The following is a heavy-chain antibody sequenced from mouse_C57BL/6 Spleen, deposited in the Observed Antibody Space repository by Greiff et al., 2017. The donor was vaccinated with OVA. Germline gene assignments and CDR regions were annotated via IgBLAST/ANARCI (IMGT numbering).Heavy chain of an antibody. Sequence: DVKLVESEGGLVQPGSSMKLSCTASGFTFSNYYMAWVRQVPEKGLEWVANINYDGSNTYSLYSFKRRFIISRDNAKNILYLQMSSVKSEDTATNYCARDYDAGGFDYWGQGNTLTGSS. J-gene: IGHJ2*01. CDR1: GFTFSNYY. CDR2: INYDGSNT. D-gene: IGHD2-12*01. CDR3: ARDYDAGGFDY. V-gene: IGHV5-16*01.